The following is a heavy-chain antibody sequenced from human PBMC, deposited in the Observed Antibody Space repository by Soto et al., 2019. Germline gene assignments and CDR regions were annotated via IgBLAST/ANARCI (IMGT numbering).Heavy chain of an antibody. CDR2: ISGSGGST. CDR3: AKDDSLVVVVAATLIY. D-gene: IGHD2-15*01. J-gene: IGHJ4*02. CDR1: GFTFSSYA. V-gene: IGHV3-23*01. Sequence: GGSLRLSCAASGFTFSSYAMSWVRQAPGKGLEWVSAISGSGGSTYYADSVKGRFTISRDNSKNTLYLQMNSLRAEDTAVYYCAKDDSLVVVVAATLIYWGQGTLVTVSS.